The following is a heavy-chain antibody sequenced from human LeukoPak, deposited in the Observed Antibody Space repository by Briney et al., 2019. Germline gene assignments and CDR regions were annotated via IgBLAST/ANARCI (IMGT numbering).Heavy chain of an antibody. CDR3: AKGASSLVGAKGDFDY. CDR1: GFTFSDYY. J-gene: IGHJ4*02. D-gene: IGHD1-26*01. V-gene: IGHV3-9*01. CDR2: ISWNSGSI. Sequence: GGSLRLSCAASGFTFSDYYISWVRQAPGKGLEWVSGISWNSGSIGYADSVKGRFTISRDNAKNSLYLQMNSLRAEDTALYYCAKGASSLVGAKGDFDYWGQGTLVTVSS.